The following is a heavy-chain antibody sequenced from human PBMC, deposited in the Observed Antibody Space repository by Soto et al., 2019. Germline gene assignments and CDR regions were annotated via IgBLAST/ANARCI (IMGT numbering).Heavy chain of an antibody. D-gene: IGHD4-4*01. J-gene: IGHJ6*02. V-gene: IGHV1-18*04. CDR1: EYTFNDYG. Sequence: ASVKVSCKASEYTFNDYGSSWVRQAPGQGLEWMGWISAYNGNTNYAQKLQDRVTMTTDTSTSTAYMEVRSLRSDDTAVYYCARGYGNYPNCYFGMDVWGRRTTGAVSS. CDR2: ISAYNGNT. CDR3: ARGYGNYPNCYFGMDV.